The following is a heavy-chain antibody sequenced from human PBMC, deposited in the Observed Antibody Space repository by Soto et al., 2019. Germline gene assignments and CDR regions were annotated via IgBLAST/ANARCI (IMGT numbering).Heavy chain of an antibody. CDR3: ARERSTYYYDSSGYYIWFDP. D-gene: IGHD3-22*01. J-gene: IGHJ5*02. Sequence: QVQLVQSGAEVKKPGASVKVSCKASGYTFTSYGISWVRQAPGQGLEWMGWISAYNGNTNYAQKLQGRVTMTTDTSTSTAYMELRSLRSDDTAVYYCARERSTYYYDSSGYYIWFDPWGQGTLVTVSS. CDR1: GYTFTSYG. CDR2: ISAYNGNT. V-gene: IGHV1-18*01.